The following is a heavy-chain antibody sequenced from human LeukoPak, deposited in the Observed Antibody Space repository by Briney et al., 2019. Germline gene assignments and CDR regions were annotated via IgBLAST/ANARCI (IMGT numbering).Heavy chain of an antibody. CDR3: ARSPTKCVNEDY. Sequence: PSETLSLTCTVSGGSISSGSYYWSWIRQPAGKGLEWIGRIYTSGSTNYNPSLKSRVTISVDTSKNQFSLKLSSVTAADTAVYYCARSPTKCVNEDYWGQGTLVTVSS. CDR2: IYTSGST. V-gene: IGHV4-61*02. J-gene: IGHJ4*02. D-gene: IGHD1-1*01. CDR1: GGSISSGSYY.